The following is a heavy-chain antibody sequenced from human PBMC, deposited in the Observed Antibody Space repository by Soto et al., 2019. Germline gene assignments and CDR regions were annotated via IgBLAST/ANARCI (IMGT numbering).Heavy chain of an antibody. CDR2: ISSSSSYI. V-gene: IGHV3-21*01. CDR3: ARVGREKYCSSTSCYFDY. CDR1: GFTFSSYS. J-gene: IGHJ4*02. Sequence: GGSLRLSCAASGFTFSSYSMNWVRQAPGKGLEWVSSISSSSSYIYYADSVKGRFTISRDNAKNSLYLQMNSLRAEDAAVYYCARVGREKYCSSTSCYFDYWGQGTLVTVSS. D-gene: IGHD2-2*01.